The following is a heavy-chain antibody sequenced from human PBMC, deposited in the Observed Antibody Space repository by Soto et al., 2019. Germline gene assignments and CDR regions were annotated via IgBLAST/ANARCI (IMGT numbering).Heavy chain of an antibody. V-gene: IGHV3-30-3*01. Sequence: GGSLRLSCAASGFTFSSYAMHWVRQAPGKGLEWVAVISYDGSNRYYADSVKGRFTISRDNSKNTLYLQMNSLRAEDTAVYYCAREWELRYWGQGTLVTVSS. D-gene: IGHD1-26*01. CDR3: AREWELRY. CDR2: ISYDGSNR. CDR1: GFTFSSYA. J-gene: IGHJ4*02.